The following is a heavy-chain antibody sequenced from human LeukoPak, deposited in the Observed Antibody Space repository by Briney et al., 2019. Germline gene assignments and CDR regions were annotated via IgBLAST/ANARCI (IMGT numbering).Heavy chain of an antibody. V-gene: IGHV3-73*01. CDR3: SRLSFDI. J-gene: IGHJ3*02. CDR2: IRSKANSYAT. Sequence: GGSLKLSCAASGFTFSGSAMHWVRQASGKGLEWVGRIRSKANSYATAYAASVKGRFTISRDDSKNTAFLQMNSLKTADTAVYYCSRLSFDIWGQGTMVTVSS. CDR1: GFTFSGSA.